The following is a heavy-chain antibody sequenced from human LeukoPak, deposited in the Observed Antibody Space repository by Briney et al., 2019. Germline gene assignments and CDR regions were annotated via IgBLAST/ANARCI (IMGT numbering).Heavy chain of an antibody. Sequence: GGSLRLSCVASGFTFAARALTWVRQAPGKGLEWVSSISSGGSSTYYADSVKGRFSISRDNSKNTLYLQMNSLRDEDTAVYYCARAYSSSWYDYWGQGTLVTVSS. CDR2: ISSGGSST. CDR3: ARAYSSSWYDY. J-gene: IGHJ4*02. CDR1: GFTFAARA. V-gene: IGHV3-23*01. D-gene: IGHD6-13*01.